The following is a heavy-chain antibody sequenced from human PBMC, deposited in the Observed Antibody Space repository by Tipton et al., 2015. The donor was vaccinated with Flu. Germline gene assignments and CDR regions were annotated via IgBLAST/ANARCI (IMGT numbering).Heavy chain of an antibody. V-gene: IGHV4-59*01. J-gene: IGHJ6*02. CDR1: GGSISSYY. Sequence: TLSLTCTVSGGSISSYYWSWIRQPPGKGLEWIGYIYYSGSTNYCPSLKSRVTISVDTPKNQFSLKLSAVTAADTAVYYCARDRPNYYYYGIDVWGQGTTVTVSS. CDR2: IYYSGST. CDR3: ARDRPNYYYYGIDV.